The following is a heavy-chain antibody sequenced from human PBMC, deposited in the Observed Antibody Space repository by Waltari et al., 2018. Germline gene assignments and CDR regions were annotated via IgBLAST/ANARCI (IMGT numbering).Heavy chain of an antibody. CDR3: AVVTTGKAFDL. Sequence: EVKLVESGGGLFRPGGSLSLSCLASGFTISNNYMTWVRKAPGQGLEWVSVIYSEGDTYYADSVKGRFSISRDISKNTVYLQLSSLRADDTAVYYCAVVTTGKAFDLWGQGTNGHRLF. CDR1: GFTISNNY. D-gene: IGHD2-21*02. CDR2: IYSEGDT. J-gene: IGHJ3*01. V-gene: IGHV3-66*01.